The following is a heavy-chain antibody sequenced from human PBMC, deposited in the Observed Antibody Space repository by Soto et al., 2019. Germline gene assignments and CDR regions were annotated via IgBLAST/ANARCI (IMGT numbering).Heavy chain of an antibody. CDR3: AKDRSSSSWSGNYFDY. V-gene: IGHV3-23*01. CDR2: ISGSGGST. CDR1: GFTFSSYA. D-gene: IGHD6-13*01. J-gene: IGHJ4*02. Sequence: GGSLRLSCAASGFTFSSYAMSWVRQAPGKGLEWVSAISGSGGSTYYADSVKGRFTISRDNSKNTLYLQMNSLRAEDTAVYYCAKDRSSSSWSGNYFDYWGQGTLVTVS.